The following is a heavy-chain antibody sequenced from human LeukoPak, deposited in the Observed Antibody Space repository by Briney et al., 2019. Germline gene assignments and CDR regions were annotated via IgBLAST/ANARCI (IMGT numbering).Heavy chain of an antibody. CDR1: GYTLTELS. J-gene: IGHJ6*04. D-gene: IGHD6-13*01. V-gene: IGHV1-24*01. Sequence: ASVKVSCKVSGYTLTELSMHWVRQAPGKGLEWMGGFDPEDGETIYAQKFQGRATMTEDTSTDTAYMELSSLRSEDTAVYYCATERPGIAAAGDWALYYYGMDVWGKGTTVTVSS. CDR2: FDPEDGET. CDR3: ATERPGIAAAGDWALYYYGMDV.